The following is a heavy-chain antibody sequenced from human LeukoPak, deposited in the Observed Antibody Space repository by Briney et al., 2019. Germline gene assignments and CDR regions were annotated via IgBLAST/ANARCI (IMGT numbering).Heavy chain of an antibody. Sequence: SETLSLICSVSGGSISGSGYYWGWIRQPPGKGLEWIGSVFESGSTYSNPSLKSRVTISVDTSKNQFSLKLSSVTAADTAVYYCASPGLTGGTTFDYWGQGTLVTVSS. CDR1: GGSISGSGYY. J-gene: IGHJ4*02. D-gene: IGHD1-7*01. CDR2: VFESGST. V-gene: IGHV4-39*07. CDR3: ASPGLTGGTTFDY.